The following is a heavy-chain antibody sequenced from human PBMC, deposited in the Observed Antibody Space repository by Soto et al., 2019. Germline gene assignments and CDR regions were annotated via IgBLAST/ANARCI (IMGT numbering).Heavy chain of an antibody. CDR2: ISYDGSNK. Sequence: QVQLVESGGGVVQPGRSLRLSCAASGFTFSSYGMHWVRQAPGKGLEWVAVISYDGSNKYYADSVKGRFTISRDNSKNTLYLQMNSLRAEDTAVYYCTAAADPYYYYDGMDVWGQGATVTVSS. D-gene: IGHD6-13*01. J-gene: IGHJ6*02. V-gene: IGHV3-30*03. CDR1: GFTFSSYG. CDR3: TAAADPYYYYDGMDV.